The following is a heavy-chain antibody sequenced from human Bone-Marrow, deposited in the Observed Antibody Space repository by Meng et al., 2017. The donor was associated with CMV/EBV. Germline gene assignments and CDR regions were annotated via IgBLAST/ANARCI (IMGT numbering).Heavy chain of an antibody. CDR1: GYTFTGYY. D-gene: IGHD6-13*01. V-gene: IGHV1-69*05. CDR3: ARGGAAAIRPLHFDAFDI. CDR2: IIPIFGTA. Sequence: SVKVSCKASGYTFTGYYMHWVRQAPGQGLEWMGGIIPIFGTANYAQKFQGRVTITTDESTSTVYMELSSLRSEDTAVYYCARGGAAAIRPLHFDAFDIWGQGTMVTVSS. J-gene: IGHJ3*02.